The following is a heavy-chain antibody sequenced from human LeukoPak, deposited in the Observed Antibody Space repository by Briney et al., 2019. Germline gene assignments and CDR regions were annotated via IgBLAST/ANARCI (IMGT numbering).Heavy chain of an antibody. CDR1: GGSISSHY. Sequence: SETLSLTCTVSGGSISSHYWSWIRQPPGKGLEWIGDIYYSGSTNYNPSLKSRVTISVDTSKNQFSLKLSSVTAADTAVYYCARLYDSSGYTNWIDTWGQGSLVTVSS. J-gene: IGHJ5*01. CDR3: ARLYDSSGYTNWIDT. CDR2: IYYSGST. D-gene: IGHD3-22*01. V-gene: IGHV4-59*11.